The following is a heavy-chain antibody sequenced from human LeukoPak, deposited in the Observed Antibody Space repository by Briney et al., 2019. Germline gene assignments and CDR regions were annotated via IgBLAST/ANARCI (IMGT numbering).Heavy chain of an antibody. J-gene: IGHJ4*02. Sequence: PGGSLRLSCAASGFTFSNYWMHWVRQAPGKGPEWVADIRNDGNEKYCVDSLKGRFTISRDNAKNSLYLQMNSLRAEDTAVYYCARVMGRYCSSTSCYVDYWGQGTLVTVSS. CDR2: IRNDGNEK. CDR3: ARVMGRYCSSTSCYVDY. D-gene: IGHD2-2*01. V-gene: IGHV3-7*01. CDR1: GFTFSNYW.